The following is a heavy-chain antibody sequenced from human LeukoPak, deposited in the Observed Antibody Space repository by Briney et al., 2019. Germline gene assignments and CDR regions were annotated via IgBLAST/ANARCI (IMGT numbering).Heavy chain of an antibody. J-gene: IGHJ4*02. CDR1: GFTVSTNY. Sequence: PGGSLRLSCAASGFTVSTNYMTWVRQAPGKGLQWVSAISGGGDRTTYTDSVKGRFTISRDNSKNTLYLQMNSLRAEDTAIYYCARRAAASHKTTFDYWGQGTLVTVSS. CDR2: ISGGGDRT. CDR3: ARRAAASHKTTFDY. V-gene: IGHV3-23*01. D-gene: IGHD1-14*01.